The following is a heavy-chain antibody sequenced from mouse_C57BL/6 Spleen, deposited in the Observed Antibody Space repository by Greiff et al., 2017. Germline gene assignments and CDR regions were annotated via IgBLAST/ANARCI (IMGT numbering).Heavy chain of an antibody. CDR1: GYTFTSYW. CDR3: ARDDGPAWFAY. CDR2: IDPNSGGT. D-gene: IGHD2-3*01. Sequence: VQLKQPGAELVKPGASVKLSCKASGYTFTSYWMHWVKQRPGRGLEWIGRIDPNSGGTKYNEKFKSKATLTVDKPSSTAYMQLSSLTSEDSAVYYCARDDGPAWFAYWGQGTLVTVSA. V-gene: IGHV1-72*01. J-gene: IGHJ3*01.